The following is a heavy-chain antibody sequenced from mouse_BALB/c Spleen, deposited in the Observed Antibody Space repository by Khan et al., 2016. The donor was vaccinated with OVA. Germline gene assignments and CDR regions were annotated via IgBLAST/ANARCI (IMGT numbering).Heavy chain of an antibody. Sequence: EVQLQQSGPELVKPGASMRISCKASGYPFTGYTMNWVKPSHEKNLEWIGLIHPYNGVTRYNQKFKDKATLIVDKSSSTAYMELLSLTSEVSAGYYSARDYRNYFDCWGQGTTLAVSS. CDR1: GYPFTGYT. D-gene: IGHD2-12*01. J-gene: IGHJ2*01. V-gene: IGHV1-26*01. CDR3: ARDYRNYFDC. CDR2: IHPYNGVT.